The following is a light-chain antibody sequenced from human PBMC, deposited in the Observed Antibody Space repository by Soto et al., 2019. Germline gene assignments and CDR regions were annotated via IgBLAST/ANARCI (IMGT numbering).Light chain of an antibody. Sequence: DIHMTKSQSSLSVSVGDRVTITCQPSHDITNYLNWYQQKPGKAPKLLIYDVSKLESGVPSRFSGSGSGTDFTFTISSLQAEDTATYFCQQYDDLPITFGQGTRLEIK. V-gene: IGKV1-33*01. CDR3: QQYDDLPIT. CDR2: DVS. J-gene: IGKJ5*01. CDR1: HDITNY.